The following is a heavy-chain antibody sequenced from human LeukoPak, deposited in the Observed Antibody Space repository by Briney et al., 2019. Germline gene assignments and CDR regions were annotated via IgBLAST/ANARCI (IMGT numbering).Heavy chain of an antibody. Sequence: GGSLRLSCAASGFSFRSYWMPWVRQDPGKGLVWVSHITSDGSSTGYADSVKGRFTISRDNAKNTLYLQMSSLRVEDTAVYYCVRDTPGDGLDVWGQGTTVTVSS. CDR2: ITSDGSST. J-gene: IGHJ6*02. CDR1: GFSFRSYW. V-gene: IGHV3-74*01. CDR3: VRDTPGDGLDV.